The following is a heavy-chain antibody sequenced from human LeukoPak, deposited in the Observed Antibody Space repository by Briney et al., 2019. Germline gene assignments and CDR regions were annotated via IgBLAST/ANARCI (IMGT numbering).Heavy chain of an antibody. V-gene: IGHV3-7*03. CDR3: ARWRWHQSEFHC. CDR1: GFTLSSYW. J-gene: IGHJ4*02. D-gene: IGHD5-24*01. CDR2: IKQDGSEK. Sequence: GGSLRLSCTASGFTLSSYWMTWVRQAPGKGLEWVADIKQDGSEKNYVDSVKGRFTISRDNAKNSLYLQMNSLRVEDTAVYYCARWRWHQSEFHCWGQGILVTVSS.